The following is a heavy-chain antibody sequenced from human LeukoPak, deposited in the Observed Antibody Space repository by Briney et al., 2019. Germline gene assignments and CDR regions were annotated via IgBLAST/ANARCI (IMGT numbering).Heavy chain of an antibody. D-gene: IGHD3-10*01. CDR1: GFTFKTYA. V-gene: IGHV3-23*01. CDR2: IRSSGDST. J-gene: IGHJ4*02. CDR3: AKEVRESAWFYFDY. Sequence: GGSLRLSCAASGFTFKTYAMGWVRQAPGKGLEWVSSIRSSGDSTYYADSVKGRFTISRDNSRNTLYLQMNSLRAEDTAVYYCAKEVRESAWFYFDYWGQGTPATVSS.